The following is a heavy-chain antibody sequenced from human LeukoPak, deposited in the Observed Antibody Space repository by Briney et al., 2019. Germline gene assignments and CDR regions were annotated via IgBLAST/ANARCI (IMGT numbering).Heavy chain of an antibody. CDR2: IYSGGST. D-gene: IGHD3-9*01. Sequence: PGGSLRLSCAASGFTVSSNYMSWVRQAPGKGLEWVSVIYSGGSTYYADSVKGRFTLSRDNAKSSLYLQMNSLRAEDTAIYYCASLEGMGYFDSYFDPWGQGTLVTVSS. J-gene: IGHJ5*02. CDR3: ASLEGMGYFDSYFDP. V-gene: IGHV3-53*01. CDR1: GFTVSSNY.